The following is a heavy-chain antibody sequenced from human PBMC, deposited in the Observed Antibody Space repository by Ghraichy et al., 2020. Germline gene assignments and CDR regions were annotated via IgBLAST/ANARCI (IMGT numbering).Heavy chain of an antibody. V-gene: IGHV1-2*04. Sequence: ASVKVSCKASGYPFTNYYLLWVRQAPGQGLEWMGWIDPSSGDTKYAQKFQGWVTVTRDTSITTVYMELNRLTSDDTAVYYCARGAVSMVRGVPYIDFWGQGSQVTVSS. J-gene: IGHJ4*02. CDR3: ARGAVSMVRGVPYIDF. CDR1: GYPFTNYY. D-gene: IGHD3-10*01. CDR2: IDPSSGDT.